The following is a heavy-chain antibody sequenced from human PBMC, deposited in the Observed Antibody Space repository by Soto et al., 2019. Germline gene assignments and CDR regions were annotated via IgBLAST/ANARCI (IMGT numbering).Heavy chain of an antibody. Sequence: GASVKVSCKASGYTFTVYYMHWVRQAPGQGLEWMGWINPNSGGTNYAQKFQGWVTMTRDTSISTAYMELSRLRSDDTAVYYCARDPLDYSNYDLIYGMDVWGQGTTVTVSS. CDR2: INPNSGGT. CDR1: GYTFTVYY. D-gene: IGHD4-4*01. V-gene: IGHV1-2*04. J-gene: IGHJ6*02. CDR3: ARDPLDYSNYDLIYGMDV.